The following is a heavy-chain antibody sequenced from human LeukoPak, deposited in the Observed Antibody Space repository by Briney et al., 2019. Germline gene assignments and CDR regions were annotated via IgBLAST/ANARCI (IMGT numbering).Heavy chain of an antibody. D-gene: IGHD1-14*01. Sequence: SETLSLTCTVSGGSISSGDYSWSWIRQPPGKGLEWIGYIYYSGSTNYNPSLKSRVTISVDTSKNQFSLKLSSVTAADTAVYYCARVYTELDAFDIWGQGTMVTVSS. CDR2: IYYSGST. V-gene: IGHV4-61*08. J-gene: IGHJ3*02. CDR3: ARVYTELDAFDI. CDR1: GGSISSGDYS.